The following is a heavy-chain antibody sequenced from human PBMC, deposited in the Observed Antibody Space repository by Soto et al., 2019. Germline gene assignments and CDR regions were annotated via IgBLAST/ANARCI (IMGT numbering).Heavy chain of an antibody. CDR3: AKGDYYDSSGYPTPFDY. D-gene: IGHD3-22*01. V-gene: IGHV3-30*18. CDR1: GFAFTRYS. J-gene: IGHJ4*02. Sequence: PGGSLRLSCAASGFAFTRYSMNWVRQAPGKGLEWVAVISYDGSNKYYADSVKGRFTISRDNSKNTLYLQMNSLRAEDTAVYYCAKGDYYDSSGYPTPFDYWGQGTLVTVSS. CDR2: ISYDGSNK.